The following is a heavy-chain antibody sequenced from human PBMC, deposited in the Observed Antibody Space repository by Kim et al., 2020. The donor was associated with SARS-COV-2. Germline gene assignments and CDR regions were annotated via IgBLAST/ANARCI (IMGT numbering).Heavy chain of an antibody. J-gene: IGHJ6*02. D-gene: IGHD3-10*02. CDR3: ARGMFRIGFDV. V-gene: IGHV3-74*01. Sequence: GGSLRLSCATAGFSFSSHWINWVRQPPGKGLEWVSRISGAGRIIHDADSVKGRFTMSRDSAENTVFLQMNSLGAEDTAVYSCARGMFRIGFDVWGQGTTVSVSS. CDR2: ISGAGRII. CDR1: GFSFSSHW.